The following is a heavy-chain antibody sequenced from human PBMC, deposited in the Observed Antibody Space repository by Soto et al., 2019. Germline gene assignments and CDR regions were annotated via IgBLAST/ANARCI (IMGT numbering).Heavy chain of an antibody. CDR2: TSIGGNT. Sequence: PGGSLRLSCEASGFPFNTYAMTWFRQLPGMGLEWVSTTSIGGNTDFAESVRGRFSVSRDNSKNTLYLQMTNLRAEDAAIYFCAKDLRPGLVVPTKSGFDPWGQGPRVTVSS. CDR1: GFPFNTYA. D-gene: IGHD3-10*01. J-gene: IGHJ5*02. V-gene: IGHV3-23*01. CDR3: AKDLRPGLVVPTKSGFDP.